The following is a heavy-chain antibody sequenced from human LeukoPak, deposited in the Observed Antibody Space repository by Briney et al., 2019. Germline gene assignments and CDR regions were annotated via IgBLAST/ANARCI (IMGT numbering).Heavy chain of an antibody. Sequence: GGSLRLSCAASGFTFSNFWMSWVRQAPGKGLEWVATIRQDGSQKYYVDSVKGRFTISRDNAKNTLYLQMNSLRAEDTAVYYCARRETGYGFDYWGQGTLVTVSS. D-gene: IGHD2-15*01. J-gene: IGHJ4*02. CDR3: ARRETGYGFDY. CDR2: IRQDGSQK. V-gene: IGHV3-7*01. CDR1: GFTFSNFW.